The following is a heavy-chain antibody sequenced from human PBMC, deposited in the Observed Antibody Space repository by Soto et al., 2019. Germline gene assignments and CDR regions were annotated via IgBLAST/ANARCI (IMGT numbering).Heavy chain of an antibody. CDR1: GASMNSYH. CDR3: ARDQGVAAAGITWFDP. D-gene: IGHD6-13*01. V-gene: IGHV4-4*07. CDR2: IHSSGST. J-gene: IGHJ5*02. Sequence: SETLSLTCTVSGASMNSYHWSWIRQPAGKGLEWIGHIHSSGSTNYNPSLKSRVTMSVDTSKNQFSLRLMSLTAADTAVYYCARDQGVAAAGITWFDPWGQGSRVTVSS.